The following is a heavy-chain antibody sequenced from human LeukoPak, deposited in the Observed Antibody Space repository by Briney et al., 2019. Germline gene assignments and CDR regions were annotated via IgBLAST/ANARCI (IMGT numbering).Heavy chain of an antibody. D-gene: IGHD3-10*01. CDR2: ISNDGRST. CDR1: GLTFSSSW. J-gene: IGHJ6*02. Sequence: GGSLRLSCAASGLTFSSSWMHWVRQAPGKGLFWVSRISNDGRSTTYAESVKGRFTISRDNSKNTLYLQMNSLRAEDTAVYYCAREGRPSGSLGYYYGMDVWGQGTTVTVSS. V-gene: IGHV3-74*03. CDR3: AREGRPSGSLGYYYGMDV.